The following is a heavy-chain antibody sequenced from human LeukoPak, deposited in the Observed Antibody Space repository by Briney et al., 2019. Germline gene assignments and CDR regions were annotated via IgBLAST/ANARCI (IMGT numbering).Heavy chain of an antibody. J-gene: IGHJ4*02. V-gene: IGHV4-39*07. CDR2: IYYSGST. CDR1: GGSISSSSYY. Sequence: PSETLSLTCTVSGGSISSSSYYWGWIRQPPGKGLEWIGSIYYSGSTYYNPSLKSRVTISVDTSKNQFSLKLSSVTAADTAVYYCARVPNYYYDSSGQEDYWGQGTLVTVSS. CDR3: ARVPNYYYDSSGQEDY. D-gene: IGHD3-22*01.